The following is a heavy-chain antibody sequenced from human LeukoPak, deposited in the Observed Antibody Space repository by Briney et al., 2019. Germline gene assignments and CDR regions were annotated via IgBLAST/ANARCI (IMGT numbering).Heavy chain of an antibody. CDR1: GGSISSYY. CDR2: IYTSGST. Sequence: SETLSLTCTVSGGSISSYYWSWIRQPPGKGLEWIGRIYTSGSTNYNPSLKSRVTMSVDTSKNQFSLKLSSVTAADTAVYYCARDSRSSSQFDYWGQGTLVTVSS. V-gene: IGHV4-4*07. J-gene: IGHJ4*02. D-gene: IGHD6-13*01. CDR3: ARDSRSSSQFDY.